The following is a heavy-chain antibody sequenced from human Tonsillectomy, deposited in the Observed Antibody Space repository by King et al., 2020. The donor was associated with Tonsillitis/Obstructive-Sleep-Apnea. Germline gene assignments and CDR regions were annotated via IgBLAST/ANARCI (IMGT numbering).Heavy chain of an antibody. CDR2: ITPFNGQT. CDR1: GYNFTYRY. CDR3: ERYDFRLGPTSYYDHYG. V-gene: IGHV1-45*02. J-gene: IGHJ4*02. D-gene: IGHD1-26*01. Sequence: QLVQSGAEVKKTGSSVKVSCKASGDKASGYNFTYRYLHWVRQAPGQALEWMGWITPFNGQTNYAQKFQDRVIITRDRSMSTTYMELSSLRSEDTDMYNCERYDFRLGPTSYYDHYGWGQGTVVTVSS.